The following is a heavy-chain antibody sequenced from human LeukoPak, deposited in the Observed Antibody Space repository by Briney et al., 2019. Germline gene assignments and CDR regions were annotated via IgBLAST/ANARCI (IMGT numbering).Heavy chain of an antibody. CDR1: GYTFTSYG. CDR3: ARDRDQLLYYYYYMDV. J-gene: IGHJ6*03. D-gene: IGHD2-2*01. Sequence: GASVKVSCKASGYTFTSYGISWVRQAPGQGLEWMGWISAYNGNTNYAQKLQGRVTMTTDTSTSTAYMELRSLRSDDTAVYYCARDRDQLLYYYYYMDVWGKGTTVTVSS. V-gene: IGHV1-18*01. CDR2: ISAYNGNT.